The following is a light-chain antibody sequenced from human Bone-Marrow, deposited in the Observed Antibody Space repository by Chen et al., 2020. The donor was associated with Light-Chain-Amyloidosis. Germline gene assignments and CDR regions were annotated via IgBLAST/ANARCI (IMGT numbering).Light chain of an antibody. J-gene: IGLJ2*01. CDR1: DLPKKY. CDR2: RDT. CDR3: QSADSSGTYEVI. V-gene: IGLV3-25*03. Sequence: YELTQPPSVSVSPGQTVRKTRSGDDLPKKYAYWYQQKPGQAPVLVIHRDTERPSGISERFSGSSSGTTATLTISGVQAEDEADYHCQSADSSGTYEVIFGGGTKLTVL.